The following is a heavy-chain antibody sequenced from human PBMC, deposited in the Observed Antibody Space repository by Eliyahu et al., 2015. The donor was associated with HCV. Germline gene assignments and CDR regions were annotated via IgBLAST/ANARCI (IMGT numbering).Heavy chain of an antibody. V-gene: IGHV5-51*01. CDR2: IYPGDSDT. CDR1: GYSXTSYW. D-gene: IGHD5-18*01. Sequence: EVQLVQSGAEVKKPGESLKISCKGSGYSXTSYWIGWVRQMPGKGLXXMGIIYPGDSDTRYSPSFQGQVTISADKSISTAYLQWSSLKASDTAMYYCARHPPVGYSYVFVDYWGQGTLVTVSS. CDR3: ARHPPVGYSYVFVDY. J-gene: IGHJ4*02.